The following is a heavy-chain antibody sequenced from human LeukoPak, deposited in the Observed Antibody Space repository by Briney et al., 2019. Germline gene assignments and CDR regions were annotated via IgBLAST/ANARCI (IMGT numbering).Heavy chain of an antibody. CDR2: INPNSGGT. CDR3: ARDLWGQFDP. D-gene: IGHD3-16*01. Sequence: ASVTVSFKASGYTFTVYYMHWVRQAPGQGLEWMGWINPNSGGTNYAQKFQGRVTMTRDTSISTAYMELSRLRSDDTAVYYCARDLWGQFDPWGQGTLVTVSS. J-gene: IGHJ5*02. V-gene: IGHV1-2*02. CDR1: GYTFTVYY.